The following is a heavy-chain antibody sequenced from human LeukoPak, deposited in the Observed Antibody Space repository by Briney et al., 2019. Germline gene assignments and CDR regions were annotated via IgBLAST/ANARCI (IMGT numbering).Heavy chain of an antibody. CDR1: GHTFTSNY. J-gene: IGHJ4*02. V-gene: IGHV1-46*01. Sequence: ASVKVSCKAFGHTFTSNYMHWVRQAPGQGPEWMGVISPSGGSTTYAQKFQGRVTMTEDTSTDTAYMELSSLRSEDTAVYYCATGNPHSGSYDYWGQGTLVTVSS. D-gene: IGHD1-26*01. CDR2: ISPSGGST. CDR3: ATGNPHSGSYDY.